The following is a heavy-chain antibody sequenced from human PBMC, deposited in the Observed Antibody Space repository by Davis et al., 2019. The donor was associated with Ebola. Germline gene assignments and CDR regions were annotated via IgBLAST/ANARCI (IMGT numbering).Heavy chain of an antibody. Sequence: SETLSLTCAVYGGSFSGYYWSWIRQPPGKGLEWIGEINHSGSTNYNPSLKSRVTISVDTSKNQFSLKLSSVTAADTAVYYCARGDSSSWIIRGRFDPWGQGTLVTVSS. D-gene: IGHD6-13*01. CDR2: INHSGST. V-gene: IGHV4-34*01. CDR3: ARGDSSSWIIRGRFDP. CDR1: GGSFSGYY. J-gene: IGHJ5*02.